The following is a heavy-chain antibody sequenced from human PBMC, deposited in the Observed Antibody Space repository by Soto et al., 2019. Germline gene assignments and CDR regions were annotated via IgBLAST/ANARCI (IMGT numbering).Heavy chain of an antibody. Sequence: GGSLRLSCAATGFTLRTNGMSWVRRAPGKGLEWVSAISRGDGGTYYADSVKGRFTVSRDSSRNTLYLQMSSLRAEDTAIYYCSGHGGYSYLGQGTLVTVSS. CDR2: ISRGDGGT. CDR1: GFTLRTNG. D-gene: IGHD2-15*01. J-gene: IGHJ4*02. CDR3: SGHGGYSY. V-gene: IGHV3-23*01.